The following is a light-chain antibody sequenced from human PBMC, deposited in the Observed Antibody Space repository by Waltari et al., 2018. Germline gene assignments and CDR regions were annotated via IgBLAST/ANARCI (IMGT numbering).Light chain of an antibody. CDR2: KDR. Sequence: SSELTQPPSVSVSPGQTARITCSGDMLATQFVYWYEQKSGEAPLLGIYKDRERPAGIRDRSSGCTSGTTVTLIISEAQAEDEGDYYCQSADTTRGLHVIFGGGTQLTVL. CDR3: QSADTTRGLHVI. V-gene: IGLV3-25*03. J-gene: IGLJ2*01. CDR1: MLATQF.